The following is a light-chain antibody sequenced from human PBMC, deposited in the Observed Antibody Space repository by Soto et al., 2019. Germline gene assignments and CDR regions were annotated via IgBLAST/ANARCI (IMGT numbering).Light chain of an antibody. CDR3: LQDYNSPWT. CDR2: AAS. J-gene: IGKJ1*01. CDR1: QTISSW. V-gene: IGKV1-6*01. Sequence: STVSGSRRGRVPITCRASQTISSWLAWYQQKPGKAPKLLIYAASSLQSGVPSRFSGSGSGTDFTLTISSLQPEDFATYYCLQDYNSPWTFGQGTMV.